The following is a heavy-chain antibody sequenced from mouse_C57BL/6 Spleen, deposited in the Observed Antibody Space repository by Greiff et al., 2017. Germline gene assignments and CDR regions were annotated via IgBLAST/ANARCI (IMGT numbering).Heavy chain of an antibody. CDR1: GFNIKDDY. CDR3: TTSFCDYLYAMDY. V-gene: IGHV14-4*01. D-gene: IGHD2-4*01. CDR2: IDPENGDT. Sequence: EVQLQQSGAELVRPGASVKLSCTASGFNIKDDYMHWVKQRPEQGLEWIGWIDPENGDTEYASKFQGKATITADTSSNTAYLQLSSLTSEDTAVYYCTTSFCDYLYAMDYWGQGTSVTVSS. J-gene: IGHJ4*01.